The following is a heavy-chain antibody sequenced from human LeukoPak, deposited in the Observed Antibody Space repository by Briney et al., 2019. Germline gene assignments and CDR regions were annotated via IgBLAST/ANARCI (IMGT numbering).Heavy chain of an antibody. CDR2: ISGSGTRI. J-gene: IGHJ4*02. Sequence: GGSLRLSCAASGFTFSSYEMNWVRQAPGKGLEWVSYISGSGTRIYHADSVKGRFTISRDNAKNSLYLQMSSLRAEDTALYYCARGDRGGTFDYWGQGTLVTVSS. CDR1: GFTFSSYE. CDR3: ARGDRGGTFDY. V-gene: IGHV3-48*03. D-gene: IGHD3-10*01.